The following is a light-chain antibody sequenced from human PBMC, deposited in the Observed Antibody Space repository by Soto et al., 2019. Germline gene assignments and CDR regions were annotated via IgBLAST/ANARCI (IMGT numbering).Light chain of an antibody. CDR1: SSNIGSNY. Sequence: QSVLTQPPSASGTPGQRVTISCSGSSSNIGSNYVYWYQQLPGTAPKLLIYRNNQRPSGVPERFSGSKSGTAASLAISGLLSEDEADYYCAAWDDSLSGLFGTGTKLTVL. V-gene: IGLV1-47*01. J-gene: IGLJ1*01. CDR3: AAWDDSLSGL. CDR2: RNN.